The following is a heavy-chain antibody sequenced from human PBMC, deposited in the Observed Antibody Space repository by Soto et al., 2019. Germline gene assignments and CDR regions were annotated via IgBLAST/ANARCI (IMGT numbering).Heavy chain of an antibody. CDR2: TYSGGST. V-gene: IGHV3-53*01. J-gene: IGHJ4*02. D-gene: IGHD1-26*01. CDR3: ARGGSYSPLDY. Sequence: GSLRLSCAASGFTVSSNYMSWVRQAPGKGLEWVSVTYSGGSTYYADSVKGRFTISRDNSKNTLYLQMNSLRAEDTAVYYCARGGSYSPLDYWGQGTLVTVSS. CDR1: GFTVSSNY.